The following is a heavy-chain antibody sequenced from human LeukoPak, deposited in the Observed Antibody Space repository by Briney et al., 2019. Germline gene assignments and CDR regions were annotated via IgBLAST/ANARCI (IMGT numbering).Heavy chain of an antibody. CDR3: ARDFVGLKSYSMDV. D-gene: IGHD3-3*01. J-gene: IGHJ6*02. CDR2: IHYSGST. CDR1: GGSISSYY. Sequence: SETLSLTCSVSGGSISSYYWNWIRQPPGKGLEWVGYIHYSGSTNYNPSLNSRVTISIDMSQNQFSLKLTSVTAADTAVYYCARDFVGLKSYSMDVWGQGTTVTVSS. V-gene: IGHV4-59*01.